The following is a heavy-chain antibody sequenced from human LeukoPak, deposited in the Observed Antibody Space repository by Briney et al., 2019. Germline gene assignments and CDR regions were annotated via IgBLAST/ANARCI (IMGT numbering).Heavy chain of an antibody. CDR3: AREIVGAIFDY. D-gene: IGHD1-26*01. J-gene: IGHJ4*02. V-gene: IGHV3-30-3*01. CDR2: ISYDGSNK. Sequence: PGGSLRLSCAASGFTFSSDAMHWVRQAPGKGLEWVAVISYDGSNKYYADSVKGRFTISRDNSKNTLYLQMNSLRAEDTAVYYCAREIVGAIFDYWGQGTLVTVSS. CDR1: GFTFSSDA.